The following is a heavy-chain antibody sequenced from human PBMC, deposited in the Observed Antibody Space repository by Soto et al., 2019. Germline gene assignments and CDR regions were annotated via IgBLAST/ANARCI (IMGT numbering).Heavy chain of an antibody. CDR1: GGSISSSSYY. V-gene: IGHV4-39*01. CDR2: IYYSGST. CDR3: ARHYSNYETNWFDP. D-gene: IGHD4-4*01. Sequence: SETLSLTCTVSGGSISSSSYYWGWIRQPPGKGLEWIGSIYYSGSTYYNPSLKSRVTISVDTSKNQFSLKLSSVTAADTAVYYCARHYSNYETNWFDPWGQGTLVTVSS. J-gene: IGHJ5*02.